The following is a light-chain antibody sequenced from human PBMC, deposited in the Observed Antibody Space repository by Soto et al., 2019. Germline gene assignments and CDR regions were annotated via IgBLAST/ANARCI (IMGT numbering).Light chain of an antibody. CDR3: QQYNSYCT. CDR1: QSVSIW. V-gene: IGKV1-5*03. J-gene: IGKJ1*01. Sequence: DIQMTQSPSSLSASVGDRVTITCRASQSVSIWLAWYQQKPGKAPKLLIYKASNLESGVPSRFSGSGSGTEFNLTNSILQPDDGVTYYCQQYNSYCTFGQGTKVEIK. CDR2: KAS.